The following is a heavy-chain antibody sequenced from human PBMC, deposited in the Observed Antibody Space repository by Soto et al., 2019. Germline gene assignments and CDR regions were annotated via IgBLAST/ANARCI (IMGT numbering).Heavy chain of an antibody. J-gene: IGHJ5*02. V-gene: IGHV3-33*01. CDR2: IWYDGSEK. D-gene: IGHD1-26*01. CDR1: GFTFRNHG. CDR3: ARWSDKKVVDP. Sequence: QVQLVESGGGVVQPGRSLRLSCEGSGFTFRNHGMHWVRQAPGKGLEWLAVIWYDGSEKYYADSVRGRFFVSRDNAKNTLYLKMNSLTVEDTVLYYCARWSDKKVVDPWGQGTAVTVSS.